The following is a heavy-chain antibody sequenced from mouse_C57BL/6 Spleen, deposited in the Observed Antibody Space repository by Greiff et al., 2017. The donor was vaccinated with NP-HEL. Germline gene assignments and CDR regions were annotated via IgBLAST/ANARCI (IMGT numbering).Heavy chain of an antibody. Sequence: QVQLQQPGAELVMPGASVKLSCKASGYTFTSYWMHWVKQRPGQGLEWIGEIDPSDSYTNYNQKFKGKSTLTVDKSSSTAYMQLSSLTSEDAAVYYCARDDGNRSFDVWGTGTTVTVSS. D-gene: IGHD2-1*01. CDR2: IDPSDSYT. CDR1: GYTFTSYW. J-gene: IGHJ1*03. CDR3: ARDDGNRSFDV. V-gene: IGHV1-69*01.